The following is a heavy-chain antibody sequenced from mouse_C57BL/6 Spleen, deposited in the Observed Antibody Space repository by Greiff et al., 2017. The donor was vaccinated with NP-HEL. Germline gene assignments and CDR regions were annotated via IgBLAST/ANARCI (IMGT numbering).Heavy chain of an antibody. V-gene: IGHV14-2*01. D-gene: IGHD1-1*01. CDR1: GFNIKDYY. CDR3: ARCGSGSRLDY. Sequence: EVQLQQSGAELVKPGASVKLSCTASGFNIKDYYMHWVKQRPEQGLEWIGRIDPEDGETKYDAKFQGKATITADTSSNTAYLQLSSLTSEDTAVYYCARCGSGSRLDYWGQGTPVTVSA. J-gene: IGHJ3*01. CDR2: IDPEDGET.